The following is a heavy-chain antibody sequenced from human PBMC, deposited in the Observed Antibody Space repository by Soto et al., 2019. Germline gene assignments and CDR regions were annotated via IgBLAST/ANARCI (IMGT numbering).Heavy chain of an antibody. J-gene: IGHJ6*02. V-gene: IGHV3-30*18. CDR2: ISYDGSNK. Sequence: QVQLVESGGGVVQPGRSLRLSCAASGFTFSSYGMHWVRQAPGKGLEWVAVISYDGSNKYYADSVKGRFTISRDNSKNTLYLQMNSLRAEDTAVYYCAKVGQTYYYYCGMDVWGQGTTVTVSS. CDR3: AKVGQTYYYYCGMDV. CDR1: GFTFSSYG.